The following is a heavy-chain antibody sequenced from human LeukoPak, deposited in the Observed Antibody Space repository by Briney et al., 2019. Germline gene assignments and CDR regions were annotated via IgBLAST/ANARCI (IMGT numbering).Heavy chain of an antibody. CDR1: GYTFSGYR. CDR3: VRDRGGYDSSGYLEDY. J-gene: IGHJ4*02. D-gene: IGHD3-22*01. Sequence: ASVKVSCKASGYTFSGYRINWVRQAPGQGLEWMGRINTKTGNPTYAQGFTGRLVFSLDTPVTQTYRQIGGLKADDTAVYYRVRDRGGYDSSGYLEDYWGEGILVTVSS. CDR2: INTKTGNP. V-gene: IGHV7-4-1*01.